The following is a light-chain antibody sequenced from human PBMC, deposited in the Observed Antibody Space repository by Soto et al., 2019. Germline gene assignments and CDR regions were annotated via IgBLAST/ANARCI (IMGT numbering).Light chain of an antibody. V-gene: IGKV1-39*01. J-gene: IGKJ2*01. CDR1: QSIRTS. Sequence: DVQMTECPSSLSASVGARVTITCRASQSIRTSLNWYQQKPGKAPMFGIYEVSSLQSEVPSRFSGSGSGTDFTLTISNLQPEDFATYYCQQSYSVPPTIGQGTKLEI. CDR3: QQSYSVPPT. CDR2: EVS.